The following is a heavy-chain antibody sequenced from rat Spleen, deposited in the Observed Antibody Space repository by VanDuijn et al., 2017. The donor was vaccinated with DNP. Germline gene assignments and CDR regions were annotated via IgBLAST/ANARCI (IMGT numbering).Heavy chain of an antibody. CDR3: ARQHLAGAMGA. D-gene: IGHD1-4*01. V-gene: IGHV1-47*01. CDR2: INPGSGDT. J-gene: IGHJ4*01. Sequence: QVQLRQSGGELVWPGTSVRLSCKTSGYTFSSNQIIWIKQTTGQGLEWIGIINPGSGDTGYNVKFRGKATLTVDKTSSTAFLQLASLTPEDSAVYYCARQHLAGAMGAWGQGISVTVSS. CDR1: GYTFSSNQ.